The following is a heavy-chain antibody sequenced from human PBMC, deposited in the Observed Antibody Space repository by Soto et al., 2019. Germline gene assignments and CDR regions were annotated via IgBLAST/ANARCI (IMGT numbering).Heavy chain of an antibody. D-gene: IGHD3-22*01. Sequence: ESGGGLVQPGGSLRLSCAASRFTFSNFVMYWVRQAPGKGLEWVSVIYSGGSTYYADSVKGRFTISRDNSKNTLYLQMNSLRAEDTAVYYCARVEIDSSGYYSDYWGQGTLVTVSS. CDR3: ARVEIDSSGYYSDY. CDR1: RFTFSNFV. J-gene: IGHJ4*02. V-gene: IGHV3-66*01. CDR2: IYSGGST.